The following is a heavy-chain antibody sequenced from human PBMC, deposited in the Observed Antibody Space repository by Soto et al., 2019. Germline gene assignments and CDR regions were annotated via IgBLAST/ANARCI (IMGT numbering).Heavy chain of an antibody. CDR3: ARIPNKRPQI. V-gene: IGHV3-74*01. J-gene: IGHJ1*01. CDR1: GFTFSSYW. CDR2: ISNDGSS. Sequence: EVQLVESGGGLVQPGGSLRLSCVASGFTFSSYWMNWVRQAPGKGLEWVSSISNDGSSIYADHVKGRFTISRDNPKTALYLQMNSPRAEDTAVYYCARIPNKRPQIWGEGTVVIVSP. D-gene: IGHD6-25*01.